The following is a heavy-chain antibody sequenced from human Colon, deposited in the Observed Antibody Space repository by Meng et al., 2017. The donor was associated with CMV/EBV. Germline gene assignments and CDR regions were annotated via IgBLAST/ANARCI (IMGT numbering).Heavy chain of an antibody. D-gene: IGHD3-22*01. Sequence: GESLKISCAASGFNFNIYAMNWVRQAPGKGLEWVSRITGSGDRAYYAYAVGGRFTTSRDRFNTTVYLQMNSLSAEDTAVYYCAKPPVDYYYDTRGAYGMDFWGQGTTVTVSS. CDR1: GFNFNIYA. CDR3: AKPPVDYYYDTRGAYGMDF. CDR2: ITGSGDRA. V-gene: IGHV3-23*01. J-gene: IGHJ6*02.